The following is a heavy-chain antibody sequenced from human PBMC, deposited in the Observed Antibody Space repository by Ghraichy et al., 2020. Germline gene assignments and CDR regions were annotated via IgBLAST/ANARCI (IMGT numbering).Heavy chain of an antibody. CDR3: ARGEMATVY. V-gene: IGHV3-74*01. CDR1: GFTFSSYW. Sequence: GGSLRLSCAASGFTFSSYWMHWVRQAPGKRLVWVSRIKSDGSSTGYADSVKGRFTISRDNAKNTLYLQMNSLRAEDTAVYYCARGEMATVYWGQGSLVTVSS. CDR2: IKSDGSST. D-gene: IGHD5-24*01. J-gene: IGHJ4*02.